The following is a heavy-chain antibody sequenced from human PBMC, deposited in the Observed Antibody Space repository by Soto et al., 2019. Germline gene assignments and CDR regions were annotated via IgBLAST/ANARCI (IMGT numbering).Heavy chain of an antibody. J-gene: IGHJ4*01. Sequence: QVQLQESGPGLVKPSETLSLTCAVSSGSIDSSHWWSLVRQPPGKGLEWIAEILPAGYTNYNPPLVRRVTISLDKARPKVSLMLSSVTAADTAVYYCARRKPTDFGRYFDYWGQGTLVTVSS. V-gene: IGHV4-4*02. CDR1: SGSIDSSHW. CDR2: ILPAGYT. CDR3: ARRKPTDFGRYFDY. D-gene: IGHD3-3*01.